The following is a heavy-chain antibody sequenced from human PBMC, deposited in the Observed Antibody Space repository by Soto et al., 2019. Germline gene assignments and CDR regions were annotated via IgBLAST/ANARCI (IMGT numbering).Heavy chain of an antibody. D-gene: IGHD5-18*01. V-gene: IGHV3-48*03. CDR2: IDGAGGII. Sequence: HPGGSLRLTCTASGVILSSYEMNWVRQAPGKGLEWLSYIDGAGGIIKYADSVKGRFTISRDNAKDSLYLQTNSLRAEDTAVYYCTREPNVHTAMDFDYWGQGTLVTV. CDR3: TREPNVHTAMDFDY. CDR1: GVILSSYE. J-gene: IGHJ4*02.